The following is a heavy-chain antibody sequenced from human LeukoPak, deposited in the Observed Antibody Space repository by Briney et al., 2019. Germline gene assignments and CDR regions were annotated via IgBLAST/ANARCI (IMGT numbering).Heavy chain of an antibody. Sequence: PSETLSLTCTVSGGSISSYYWSWIRQPAGKGLEWIGRIYTSGSTNYNPSPKSRVTMSVDTSKNQFSLKLSSVTAADTAVYYCARDGQGYCSGGSCYSGFDYWGQGTLVTVSS. CDR1: GGSISSYY. J-gene: IGHJ4*02. CDR3: ARDGQGYCSGGSCYSGFDY. V-gene: IGHV4-4*07. D-gene: IGHD2-15*01. CDR2: IYTSGST.